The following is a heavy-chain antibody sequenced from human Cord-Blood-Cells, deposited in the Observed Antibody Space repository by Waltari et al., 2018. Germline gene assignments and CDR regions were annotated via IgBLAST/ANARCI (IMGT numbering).Heavy chain of an antibody. J-gene: IGHJ3*02. CDR2: IYSGGSK. Sequence: EVQLVESGGGLIQPGGSLRLSCAASGFTVSSNYMRWFRQAPGKGLEWVSVIYSGGSKYYADSVKGRFTISRDNSKNTLYLQMNSLRAEDTAVYYCARGTTPHAFDIWGQGTMVTVSS. CDR3: ARGTTPHAFDI. CDR1: GFTVSSNY. D-gene: IGHD1-7*01. V-gene: IGHV3-53*01.